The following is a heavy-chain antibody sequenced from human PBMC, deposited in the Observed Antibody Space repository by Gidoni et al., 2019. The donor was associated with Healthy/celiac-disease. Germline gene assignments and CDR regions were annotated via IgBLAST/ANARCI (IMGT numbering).Heavy chain of an antibody. D-gene: IGHD5-18*01. CDR1: GYTFTGYY. CDR3: ARGGGDTAKDYYMDV. CDR2: INPNSGGT. J-gene: IGHJ6*03. Sequence: QVQLVQSGAEVKKPGASVTVSCKASGYTFTGYYMHWVRQAPGQGLEWMGWINPNSGGTNYAQKFKGWVTMTRDTSISTAYMELSRLRSDDTAVYYCARGGGDTAKDYYMDVWGKGTTVTVSS. V-gene: IGHV1-2*04.